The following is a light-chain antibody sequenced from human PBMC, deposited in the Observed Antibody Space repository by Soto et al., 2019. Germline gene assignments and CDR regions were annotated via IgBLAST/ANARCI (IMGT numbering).Light chain of an antibody. V-gene: IGKV1-6*01. CDR1: QSISSY. J-gene: IGKJ1*01. CDR3: LQDYDYLWT. CDR2: DAS. Sequence: IQMTQSPSSLSASVGDRVTITCRASQSISSYLNWYQQKPGKAPKLLIYDASSLQGGVPSRFSGSGSGTDFTLTISSLQPEDFATYYCLQDYDYLWTFGQGTRWIS.